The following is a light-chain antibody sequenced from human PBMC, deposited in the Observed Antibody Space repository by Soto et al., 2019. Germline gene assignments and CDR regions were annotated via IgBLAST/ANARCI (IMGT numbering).Light chain of an antibody. CDR2: GAS. J-gene: IGKJ5*01. Sequence: EIVLAQSPATLSFSPGERVTLSYRASQSVGNNLAWHQQKPGQAPRLLIYGASTRATGFPARFSGSGSGTEFTLTISSLQSEDFAVYYCQQYNGWPITFGQGTRLEIK. CDR1: QSVGNN. CDR3: QQYNGWPIT. V-gene: IGKV3-15*01.